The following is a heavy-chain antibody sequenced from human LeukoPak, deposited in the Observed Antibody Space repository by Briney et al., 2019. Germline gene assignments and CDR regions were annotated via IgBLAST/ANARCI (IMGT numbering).Heavy chain of an antibody. CDR2: INPNSGGT. V-gene: IGHV1-2*02. CDR3: ARGYCSGGSCYRAWFDP. CDR1: GYTFTGYY. D-gene: IGHD2-15*01. Sequence: ASVKVSCKASGYTFTGYYMHWVRQAPGQGLEWMGWINPNSGGTNYAQKFQGRVTMTTDTSTSTAYMELRSLRSDDTAVYCCARGYCSGGSCYRAWFDPWGQGTLVTVSS. J-gene: IGHJ5*02.